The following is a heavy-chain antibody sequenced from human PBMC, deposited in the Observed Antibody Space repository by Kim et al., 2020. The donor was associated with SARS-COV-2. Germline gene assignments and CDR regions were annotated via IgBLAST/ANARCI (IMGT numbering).Heavy chain of an antibody. CDR3: AKREDSMEGDEYYGMDG. CDR1: GFTFSSYG. Sequence: GGSLRLSCAASGFTFSSYGMHWVRQAPGKGLEWVAVISYDGSNKYYADSVKGRFTISRDNSKNTLYLQMNSLRAEDTAVYYCAKREDSMEGDEYYGMDGWGQGTTVTVPS. D-gene: IGHD3-10*01. V-gene: IGHV3-30*18. J-gene: IGHJ6*02. CDR2: ISYDGSNK.